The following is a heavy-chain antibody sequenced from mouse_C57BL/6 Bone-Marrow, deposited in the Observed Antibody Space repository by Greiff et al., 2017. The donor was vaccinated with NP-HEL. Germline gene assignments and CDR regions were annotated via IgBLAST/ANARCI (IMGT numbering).Heavy chain of an antibody. V-gene: IGHV1-54*01. Sequence: QVQLQQSGAELVRPGTSVKVSCKASGYAFTNYLIEWVKQRPGQGLEWIGVINPGSGGTNYNEKFKGKATLTADKSSSTAYMQLSSLTSEDSAVYFCATYSSGYVGYYAMDYWGQGTAVTVTS. CDR2: INPGSGGT. J-gene: IGHJ4*01. CDR3: ATYSSGYVGYYAMDY. CDR1: GYAFTNYL. D-gene: IGHD3-2*02.